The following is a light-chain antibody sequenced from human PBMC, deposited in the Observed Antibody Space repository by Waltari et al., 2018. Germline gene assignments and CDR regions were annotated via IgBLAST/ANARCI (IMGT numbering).Light chain of an antibody. CDR2: GVS. CDR3: QQYNNWPFLT. CDR1: PRIASN. J-gene: IGKJ3*01. Sequence: EIVLTQSPATLSVSPGEGATLSCRASPRIASNLAWYQQKPGQSPRPLIYGVSTRASDTPARFSGSGSGTDFTLSVSGLQSEDSAVYYCQQYNNWPFLTFGPGTKLEIK. V-gene: IGKV3-15*01.